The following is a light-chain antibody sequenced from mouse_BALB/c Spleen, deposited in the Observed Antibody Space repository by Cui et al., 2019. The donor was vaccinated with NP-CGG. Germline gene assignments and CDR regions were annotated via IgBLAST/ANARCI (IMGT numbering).Light chain of an antibody. V-gene: IGLV1*01. J-gene: IGLJ1*01. CDR1: TGAVTNSNY. CDR3: ALWYSNHWV. Sequence: QPVSTQESALPTSPGETVTLTCRSSTGAVTNSNYANWVQERPDHLFTGLIGGTNNRPPGVPARFSGSLIGDKAALTITGAQTEDEAIYFCALWYSNHWVFGGGTKLTVL. CDR2: GTN.